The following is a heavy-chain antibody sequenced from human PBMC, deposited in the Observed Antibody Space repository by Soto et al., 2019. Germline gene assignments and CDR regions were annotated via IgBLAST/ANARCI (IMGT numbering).Heavy chain of an antibody. J-gene: IGHJ6*02. CDR2: IKEDGSKK. CDR3: ARDLGSALRGFYYGLDV. CDR1: GFTFRNYW. Sequence: PGGSLRLSCEAFGFTFRNYWMTWVRQAPGKGLEWVANIKEDGSKKYHVDSVEGRFSISRDNAKNSLYLQMYGLRADDTAVYYCARDLGSALRGFYYGLDVWGQGTTVTVSS. V-gene: IGHV3-7*01. D-gene: IGHD5-12*01.